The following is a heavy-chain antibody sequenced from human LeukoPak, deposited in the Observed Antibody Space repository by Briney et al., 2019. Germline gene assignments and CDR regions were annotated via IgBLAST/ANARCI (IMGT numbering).Heavy chain of an antibody. CDR2: INQDGSEK. CDR1: GFPFSSHW. V-gene: IGHV3-7*05. Sequence: GRSLRLSCAASGFPFSSHWMSWVRQAPGKGLEWVANINQDGSEKYYVDSVKGRFSISGDNAKNSLYLQMNSLRAEDTAVYYCARSNREFASGSGDYWGQGTLVTVSS. J-gene: IGHJ4*02. CDR3: ARSNREFASGSGDY. D-gene: IGHD3-10*01.